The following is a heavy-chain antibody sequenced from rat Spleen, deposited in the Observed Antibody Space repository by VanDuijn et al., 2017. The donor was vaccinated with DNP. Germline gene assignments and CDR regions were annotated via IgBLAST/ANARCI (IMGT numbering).Heavy chain of an antibody. CDR1: GYSITSSYR. Sequence: EVQLQESGPGLVKPSQSLSLTCSVTGYSITSSYRWNWIRKFPGNKLEWIGYRNIAGTTNYIPSLKSRISMTRDTSKNQLFLHVSSVTTEDTATYYCARWPGYNPLYAMDAWCQGTSVTVSS. CDR2: RNIAGTT. CDR3: ARWPGYNPLYAMDA. D-gene: IGHD1-4*01. J-gene: IGHJ4*01. V-gene: IGHV3-3*01.